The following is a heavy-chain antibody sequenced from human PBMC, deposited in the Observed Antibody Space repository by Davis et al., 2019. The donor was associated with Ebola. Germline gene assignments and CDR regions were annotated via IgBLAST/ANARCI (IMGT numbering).Heavy chain of an antibody. J-gene: IGHJ4*02. V-gene: IGHV3-7*03. CDR2: IKQDGSEK. CDR1: GFTVSSNY. CDR3: ARSYSGSRIYDY. Sequence: GGSLRLSCAASGFTVSSNYMSWVRQAPGKGLEWVANIKQDGSEKYYVDSVKGRFTISRDNAKNSVYLQMNGLRAEDTAVYYCARSYSGSRIYDYWGQGTLVTVSS. D-gene: IGHD1-26*01.